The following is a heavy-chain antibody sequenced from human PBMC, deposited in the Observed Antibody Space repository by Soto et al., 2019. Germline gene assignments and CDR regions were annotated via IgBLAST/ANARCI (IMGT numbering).Heavy chain of an antibody. CDR1: GGSISSYY. Sequence: QVQLQESGPGLVKPSETLSLTCTVSGGSISSYYWSWIRQPPGKGLEWIGYVYSSGSTSYNPSLKSRVTISLDMSKSQFSLKLNSVTAADTAVYYCARHFVSSGGADYFDHWGQGTLVTVSS. J-gene: IGHJ4*02. CDR3: ARHFVSSGGADYFDH. D-gene: IGHD3-10*01. CDR2: VYSSGST. V-gene: IGHV4-59*08.